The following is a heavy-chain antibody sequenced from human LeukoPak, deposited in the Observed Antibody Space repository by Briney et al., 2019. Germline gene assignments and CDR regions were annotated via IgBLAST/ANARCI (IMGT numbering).Heavy chain of an antibody. CDR2: IYYSGST. D-gene: IGHD2-2*01. V-gene: IGHV4-59*01. J-gene: IGHJ4*02. Sequence: SETLSLTCTVSGGSISSYYWSWVRQPPGKGLEWIGYIYYSGSTNYNPSLKSRVTISVDTSKNQFSLKLSSVTAADTAVYYCARDKSNRSRAFDYWGQGTLATVSS. CDR3: ARDKSNRSRAFDY. CDR1: GGSISSYY.